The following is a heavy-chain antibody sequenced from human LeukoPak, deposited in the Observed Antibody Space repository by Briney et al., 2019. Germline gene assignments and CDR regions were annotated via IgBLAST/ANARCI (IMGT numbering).Heavy chain of an antibody. CDR3: VKGSERSRPYYFDY. J-gene: IGHJ4*02. V-gene: IGHV3-64*01. Sequence: GGSLRLSCAASGFTFSSYAMHWVRQAPGKGLEYVSAISSNGGSTYYANSVKGRFTISRDNSKNTLYMQMNSLRAEDTAIYYCVKGSERSRPYYFDYWGQGTLVTVSS. CDR1: GFTFSSYA. CDR2: ISSNGGST. D-gene: IGHD3-3*01.